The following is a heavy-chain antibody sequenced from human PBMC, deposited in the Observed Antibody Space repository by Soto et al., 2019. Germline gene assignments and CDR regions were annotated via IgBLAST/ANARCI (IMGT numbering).Heavy chain of an antibody. CDR2: ISYDGSNK. J-gene: IGHJ6*02. CDR1: GFTFSSYG. V-gene: IGHV3-30*18. Sequence: QVQLVESGGGVVQPGRSLRLSCAASGFTFSSYGMHWVRQAPGKGLEWVAVISYDGSNKYYADSVKGRFTISRDNSKNTLYLQMNSLRAEDTAVYYCAKDLRYFDWSYSPSGYYYGMDVWGQGTTVTVSS. CDR3: AKDLRYFDWSYSPSGYYYGMDV. D-gene: IGHD3-9*01.